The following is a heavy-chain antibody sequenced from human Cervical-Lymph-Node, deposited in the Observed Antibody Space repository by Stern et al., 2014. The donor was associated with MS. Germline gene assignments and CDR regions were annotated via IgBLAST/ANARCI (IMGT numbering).Heavy chain of an antibody. Sequence: EVQLVESGGGLVQPGRSLRLSCAASGFTFDDYAMHWVRQAPGKGLEWVSGISWNSGSIGYADSVKGRFTISRDNAKNSLYLQMNSLRAEDTALYYCAKESQWRTFDYWGQGTLVTVSS. V-gene: IGHV3-9*01. D-gene: IGHD6-19*01. CDR1: GFTFDDYA. CDR2: ISWNSGSI. CDR3: AKESQWRTFDY. J-gene: IGHJ4*02.